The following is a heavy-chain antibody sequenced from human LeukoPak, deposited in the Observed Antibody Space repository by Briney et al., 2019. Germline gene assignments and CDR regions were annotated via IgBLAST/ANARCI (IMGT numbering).Heavy chain of an antibody. CDR3: ARDRSSGSYFFY. V-gene: IGHV3-53*01. J-gene: IGHJ4*02. Sequence: GGSLRLSCAASGFTVSSNYMSWVRQAPEKGLEWVSVIYSGGSTYYADSVKGRFTISRDNSKNTLYLQMNSLRAEDTAVYYCARDRSSGSYFFYWGQGTLVTVSS. D-gene: IGHD1-26*01. CDR1: GFTVSSNY. CDR2: IYSGGST.